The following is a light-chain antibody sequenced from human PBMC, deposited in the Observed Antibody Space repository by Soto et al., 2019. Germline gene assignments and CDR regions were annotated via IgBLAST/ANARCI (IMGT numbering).Light chain of an antibody. V-gene: IGLV2-14*01. CDR1: SSDIGGYKY. CDR2: EVR. Sequence: QSALTQPASVSGSPGQSITISCTGTSSDIGGYKYVSWYQQHPGNAPKLMIYEVRSRPSGVSKRFSGSKSGNTASLTISGLQAEDEAIYHCSSYRTSSTPGWVFGGGTKLPS. CDR3: SSYRTSSTPGWV. J-gene: IGLJ2*01.